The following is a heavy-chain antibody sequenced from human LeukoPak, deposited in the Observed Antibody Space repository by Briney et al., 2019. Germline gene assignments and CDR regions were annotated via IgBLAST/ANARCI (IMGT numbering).Heavy chain of an antibody. J-gene: IGHJ4*02. CDR3: ARMYGGYSSGFDY. Sequence: SETLSLTCAVYGGSFSGYYWSWIRQPPGKGLEWIEEINHSGSTNYNPSLKSRVTISVDTSKNQFSLKLSSVTAADTAVYYCARMYGGYSSGFDYWGQGTLVTVSS. D-gene: IGHD6-19*01. CDR1: GGSFSGYY. V-gene: IGHV4-34*01. CDR2: INHSGST.